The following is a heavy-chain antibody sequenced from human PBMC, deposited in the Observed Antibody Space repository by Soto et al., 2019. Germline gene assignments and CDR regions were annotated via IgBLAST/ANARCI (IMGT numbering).Heavy chain of an antibody. CDR1: GFTLSSYA. J-gene: IGHJ6*02. CDR3: AKGYCSSSSSCEKLTPFRVKYYYNGMDV. CDR2: MSASGGST. V-gene: IGHV3-23*01. D-gene: IGHD2-2*01. Sequence: EVHLLESGGGLVQPGGSLRLSCAASGFTLSSYAMSWVRQAPGKGLEWVSGMSASGGSTYYADSVKGRFTISRDRSKNTLYLQMISLRAEDTAVYHCAKGYCSSSSSCEKLTPFRVKYYYNGMDVWGQGTTVTVSS.